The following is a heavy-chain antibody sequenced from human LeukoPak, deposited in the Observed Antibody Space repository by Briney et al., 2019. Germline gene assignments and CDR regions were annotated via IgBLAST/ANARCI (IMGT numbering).Heavy chain of an antibody. J-gene: IGHJ4*02. V-gene: IGHV3-21*01. D-gene: IGHD3-16*02. Sequence: VGSLRLSCAAPGFTFSSYSMNWVRQAPGKGLEWVSSISSSRSYIYYADSVKGRFTISRDNAKNSLYLQMNSLRAEDAAVYYCARDRYDYVWGSYRRRPRVDFDYWGQGTLVTV. CDR1: GFTFSSYS. CDR2: ISSSRSYI. CDR3: ARDRYDYVWGSYRRRPRVDFDY.